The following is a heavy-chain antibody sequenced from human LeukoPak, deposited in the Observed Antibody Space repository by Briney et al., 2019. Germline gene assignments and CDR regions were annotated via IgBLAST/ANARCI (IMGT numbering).Heavy chain of an antibody. CDR1: GFTFSSFA. CDR2: FDGNGPNT. J-gene: IGHJ4*02. V-gene: IGHV3-23*01. Sequence: GGTLRLSCAASGFTFSSFAMTWVRQAPGKGLEWVSGFDGNGPNTYYADSVKGRWTISRDNSRDTLYLEMNSLRPEDTAIYYCAKHRFESGGYHSTDWGQGTLVTVSS. CDR3: AKHRFESGGYHSTD. D-gene: IGHD3-22*01.